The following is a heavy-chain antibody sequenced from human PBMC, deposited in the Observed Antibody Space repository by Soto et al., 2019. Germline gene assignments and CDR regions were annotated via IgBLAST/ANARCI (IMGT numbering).Heavy chain of an antibody. D-gene: IGHD3-9*01. Sequence: GGSLTLSYTASGFTFSSYGVRGVRQAPSKGLEGVAVISYDGSNKYYEDSVKGRFTISRANSKNTLDLQMNSMRDEDTAFYYCATSDYDILTGYYRGAFDMWGQGT. CDR2: ISYDGSNK. V-gene: IGHV3-30*03. CDR1: GFTFSSYG. J-gene: IGHJ3*02. CDR3: ATSDYDILTGYYRGAFDM.